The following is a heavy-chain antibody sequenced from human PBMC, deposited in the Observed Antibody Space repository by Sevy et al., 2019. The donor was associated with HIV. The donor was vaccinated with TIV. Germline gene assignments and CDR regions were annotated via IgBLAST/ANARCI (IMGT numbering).Heavy chain of an antibody. D-gene: IGHD3-16*01. J-gene: IGHJ4*01. CDR3: AKLHSRMIPGNGALDY. V-gene: IGHV3-23*01. Sequence: GGSLRLSCTASRFSFSNYVMAWVRQAPGKGLEWVSSVNPTSLSTYYAESVKGRFTISRDNSKNTLYLQMNSLRAEDTAIYYCAKLHSRMIPGNGALDYWGRGTLVTVSS. CDR2: VNPTSLST. CDR1: RFSFSNYV.